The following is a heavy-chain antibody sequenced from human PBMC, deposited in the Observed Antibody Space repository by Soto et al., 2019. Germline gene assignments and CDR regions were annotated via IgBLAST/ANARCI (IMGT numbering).Heavy chain of an antibody. V-gene: IGHV3-33*01. J-gene: IGHJ4*02. CDR3: ARGRRSVLDY. Sequence: QVQLVESGGGVVQPGGSLRLSCVASGFTFRNFGMHWVRQAPGKGLEWVADISNDENITQYADSVRGRFAIARDNSKNTLYLQVTSLRAEDTAIYCCARGRRSVLDYWGQGALVTVSS. CDR2: ISNDENIT. CDR1: GFTFRNFG. D-gene: IGHD6-6*01.